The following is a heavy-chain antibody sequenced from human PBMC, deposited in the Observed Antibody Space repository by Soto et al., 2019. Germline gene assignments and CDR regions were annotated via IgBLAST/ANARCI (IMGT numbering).Heavy chain of an antibody. D-gene: IGHD1-26*01. Sequence: PSETLSLTCTVSGGSINSNTYYWGLIRQPPGKGLEWIGSIYYSGSTYYNPSLKSRVTISVDTSKNQFSLKLSSVTAADTSVYFCARGVVGATAPDYWGQGTLVTVSS. CDR1: GGSINSNTYY. J-gene: IGHJ4*02. CDR2: IYYSGST. CDR3: ARGVVGATAPDY. V-gene: IGHV4-39*01.